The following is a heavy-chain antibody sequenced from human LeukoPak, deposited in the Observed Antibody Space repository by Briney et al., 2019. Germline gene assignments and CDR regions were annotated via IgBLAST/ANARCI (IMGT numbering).Heavy chain of an antibody. D-gene: IGHD3-9*01. V-gene: IGHV1-8*01. CDR1: GYTFTSYD. J-gene: IGHJ6*02. CDR3: ARGVEYYDILTGYYWDYYYYYGMDV. CDR2: MNPNSGNT. Sequence: ASVKVSCKASGYTFTSYDINWVRPATGQGLEWLGWMNPNSGNTGYAQKFQGRVTMTRNTSISTAYMELSSLRSEDTAVYYCARGVEYYDILTGYYWDYYYYYGMDVWGQGTTVTVSS.